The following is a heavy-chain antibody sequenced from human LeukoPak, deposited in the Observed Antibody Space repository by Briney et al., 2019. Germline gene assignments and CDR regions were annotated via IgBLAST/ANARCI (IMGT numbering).Heavy chain of an antibody. J-gene: IGHJ4*02. CDR1: GGSISSYY. D-gene: IGHD3-16*02. CDR3: ARGVPGYHEFDY. CDR2: IYYSGST. V-gene: IGHV4-59*01. Sequence: SETLSLTSTVSGGSISSYYWSWIRQPPGKGLEWIGYIYYSGSTNYNPSLKSRVTISVDTSKNQFSLKLSSVTAADTAVYYCARGVPGYHEFDYWGQGTLVTVSS.